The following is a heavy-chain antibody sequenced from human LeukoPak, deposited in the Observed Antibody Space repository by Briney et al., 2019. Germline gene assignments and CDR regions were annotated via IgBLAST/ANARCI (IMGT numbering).Heavy chain of an antibody. Sequence: SGGSLRLSCAGSGFTFSNYGMNWVRQAPGKGLEWVSTVTNSGGATYYADSVKGRFTISRDNSKNTVYLQMNNLTVDDTAIYYCANPRWGCGLGGGQGTLVTVSS. CDR2: VTNSGGAT. CDR1: GFTFSNYG. CDR3: ANPRWGCGLG. V-gene: IGHV3-23*01. D-gene: IGHD5-18*01. J-gene: IGHJ4*02.